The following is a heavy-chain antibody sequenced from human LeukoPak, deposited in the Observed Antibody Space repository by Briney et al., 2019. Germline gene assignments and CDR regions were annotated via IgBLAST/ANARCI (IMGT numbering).Heavy chain of an antibody. CDR3: AEPGITMIGGV. CDR1: GFTFSSYE. V-gene: IGHV3-48*03. CDR2: ISSSGSTI. J-gene: IGHJ6*04. Sequence: PGGSLRLSCAASGFTFSSYEMNWVRQAPGKGLEWVSYISSSGSTIYYADSVKGRFNISRDNAKNSLYLQMNSLRAEDTAVYYCAEPGITMIGGVWGKGTTVTVSS. D-gene: IGHD3-10*02.